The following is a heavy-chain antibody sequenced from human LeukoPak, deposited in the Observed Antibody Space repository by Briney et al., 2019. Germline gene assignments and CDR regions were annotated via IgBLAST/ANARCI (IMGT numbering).Heavy chain of an antibody. CDR2: IRFDESRT. D-gene: IGHD6-19*01. J-gene: IGHJ4*02. CDR3: AKALVLTVAGTYYVDH. V-gene: IGHV3-30*02. Sequence: GGSLRLSCAASGFTFSNYGMHWVRQAPGKGLEWVAFIRFDESRTFYGDSVKGRFIISRDNSEDTLFLHMHSLRPEDTAVYYCAKALVLTVAGTYYVDHWGQGTLVTVSS. CDR1: GFTFSNYG.